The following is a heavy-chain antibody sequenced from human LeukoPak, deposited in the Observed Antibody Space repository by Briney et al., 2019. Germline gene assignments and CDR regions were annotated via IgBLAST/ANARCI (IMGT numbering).Heavy chain of an antibody. CDR2: IIPIFGTA. CDR1: GGTFRSYA. D-gene: IGHD2-8*02. Sequence: ASVKVSCKASGGTFRSYAISRVRQAPGQGLEWMGGIIPIFGTANYAQKFQGRVTITADESTSTAYMELSSLRSEDTAVYYCARVVVWEYYYYGMDVWGQGTTVTVSS. J-gene: IGHJ6*02. CDR3: ARVVVWEYYYYGMDV. V-gene: IGHV1-69*13.